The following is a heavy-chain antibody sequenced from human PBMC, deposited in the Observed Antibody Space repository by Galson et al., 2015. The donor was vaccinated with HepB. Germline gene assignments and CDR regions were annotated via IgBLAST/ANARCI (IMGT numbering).Heavy chain of an antibody. J-gene: IGHJ3*02. V-gene: IGHV3-9*01. CDR3: AKGQVALLYLVDAFDI. Sequence: SLRLSCAASGFTFDDYAMHWVRQAPGKGLEWVSGISWNSGSIGYADSVKGRFTISRDNAKNSLYLQMNSLRAEDTALYYCAKGQVALLYLVDAFDIWGQGTMVTVSS. CDR2: ISWNSGSI. CDR1: GFTFDDYA. D-gene: IGHD2-2*02.